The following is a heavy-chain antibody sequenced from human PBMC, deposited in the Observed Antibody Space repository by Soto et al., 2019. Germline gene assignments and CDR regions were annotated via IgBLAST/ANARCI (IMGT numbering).Heavy chain of an antibody. CDR3: AKGCSGGSCYRYNWFDP. V-gene: IGHV3-23*01. CDR1: GFTFSSYA. J-gene: IGHJ5*02. D-gene: IGHD2-15*01. Sequence: PGGSLRLSCAASGFTFSSYAMSWVRQAPGKGLEWVSAISGSGGSTYYADSVKGRFTISRDNSKNTLYLQMNSLRAEDTAVYYCAKGCSGGSCYRYNWFDPWGQGTLVTVSS. CDR2: ISGSGGST.